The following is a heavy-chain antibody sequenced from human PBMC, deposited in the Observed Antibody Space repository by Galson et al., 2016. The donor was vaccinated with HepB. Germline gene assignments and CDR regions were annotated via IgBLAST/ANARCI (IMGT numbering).Heavy chain of an antibody. CDR2: IPSSGAKT. D-gene: IGHD2-2*03. V-gene: IGHV3-23*01. Sequence: SLRLSCAGSGFTFSNFALTWVRQAPGKGLEWVSTIPSSGAKTYYADSVRGRLTISRDNSKNTLSLEMASLRADDTAVYYCAQGSNGYLWGQGTLVTVSS. CDR1: GFTFSNFA. J-gene: IGHJ4*02. CDR3: AQGSNGYL.